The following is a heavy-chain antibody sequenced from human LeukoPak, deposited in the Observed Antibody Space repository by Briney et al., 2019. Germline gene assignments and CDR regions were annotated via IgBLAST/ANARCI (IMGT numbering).Heavy chain of an antibody. CDR2: VYYSTNT. CDR1: GDPISSSSYH. V-gene: IGHV4-39*01. CDR3: ARHSRSAYSSYENAFDI. D-gene: IGHD5-12*01. Sequence: SETLSLPCTVSGDPISSSSYHWGWIRQPPGKGLEWIGNVYYSTNTYYNPSLKSRVTLSVHPSKNQFALKLRSVPAADTAIYYCARHSRSAYSSYENAFDIWGQGTVVTVSS. J-gene: IGHJ3*02.